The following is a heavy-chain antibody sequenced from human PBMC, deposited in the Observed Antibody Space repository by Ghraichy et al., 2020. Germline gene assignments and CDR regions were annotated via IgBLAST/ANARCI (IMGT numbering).Heavy chain of an antibody. D-gene: IGHD5-12*01. CDR2: IYYSGST. J-gene: IGHJ6*02. V-gene: IGHV4-39*01. CDR1: GGSISSSSYY. Sequence: SETLSLTCTVSGGSISSSSYYWGWIRQPPGKGLEWIGSIYYSGSTYYNPSLKSRVTISVDTSKNQFSLKLSSVTAADTAVYYCARSYSGYDQYYYYYYGMDVWGQGTTVTVSS. CDR3: ARSYSGYDQYYYYYYGMDV.